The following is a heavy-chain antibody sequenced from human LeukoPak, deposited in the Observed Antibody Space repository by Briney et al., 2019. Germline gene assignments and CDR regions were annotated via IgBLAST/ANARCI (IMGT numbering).Heavy chain of an antibody. D-gene: IGHD5-12*01. V-gene: IGHV1-69*05. CDR1: GGTFSSYA. CDR2: IIPIFGTA. CDR3: ASRSSGYEINDY. J-gene: IGHJ4*02. Sequence: ASVKVSCKASGGTFSSYAISWVRQAPGQGLEWMGGIIPIFGTANYAQKFQGRVTITTDESTSTAYMELSSLRSEDTAVYYCASRSSGYEINDYWGQGTLVTVSS.